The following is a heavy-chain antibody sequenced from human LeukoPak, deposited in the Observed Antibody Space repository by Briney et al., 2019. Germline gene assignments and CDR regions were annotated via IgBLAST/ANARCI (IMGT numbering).Heavy chain of an antibody. CDR3: ARHFGEGIARRKGYYYYYMDV. CDR2: IYPGDSDT. V-gene: IGHV5-51*01. CDR1: GYSFSTYW. J-gene: IGHJ6*03. Sequence: GESLKISCQGSGYSFSTYWITWVRQMPGKGLEWMGIIYPGDSDTRYSPSFQGQVTISADKSISTAYLQWSSLKASDTAMYYCARHFGEGIARRKGYYYYYMDVWGKGTTVTVSS. D-gene: IGHD3-3*01.